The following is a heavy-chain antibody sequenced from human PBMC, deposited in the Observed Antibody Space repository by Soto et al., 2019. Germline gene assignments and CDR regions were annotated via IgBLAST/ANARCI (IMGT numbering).Heavy chain of an antibody. V-gene: IGHV2-5*01. CDR3: AYRKVYSSSWYFWLDP. Sequence: ESGPTLVNPTQTLTLTCSISGVPINTSGVGVAWIRQPPGKALEWLALLYWNDDNHYSPSLKSRLTVTKDTSKNQVVLTMTNLDPVDTAIYYCAYRKVYSSSWYFWLDPWGQGTLVTVSS. CDR2: LYWNDDN. J-gene: IGHJ5*02. CDR1: GVPINTSGVG. D-gene: IGHD6-13*01.